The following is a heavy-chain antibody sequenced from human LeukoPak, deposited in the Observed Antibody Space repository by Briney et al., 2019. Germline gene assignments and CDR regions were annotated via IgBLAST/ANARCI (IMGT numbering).Heavy chain of an antibody. CDR3: AREESAMVVIDY. V-gene: IGHV3-30-3*01. Sequence: PRRSLRLSCAASRFTFSSFTMHWVRQAPGEGLEWVAVISYDGSNNYYADSVKGRFTISRDNSKNTLYLQMNSLRDEDTAVYYCAREESAMVVIDYWGQGTLVTVSS. CDR2: ISYDGSNN. J-gene: IGHJ4*02. D-gene: IGHD2-2*01. CDR1: RFTFSSFT.